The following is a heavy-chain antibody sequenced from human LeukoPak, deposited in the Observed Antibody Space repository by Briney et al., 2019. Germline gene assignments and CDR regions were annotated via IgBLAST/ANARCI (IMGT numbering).Heavy chain of an antibody. D-gene: IGHD6-19*01. J-gene: IGHJ4*02. CDR1: GFTFSSYA. Sequence: GGSLGLSCAASGFTFSSYAMHWVRQAPGKGLEWVAVISYDGSNKYYADSVKGRFTISRDNSKNTLYLQMNSLRAEDTAVYYCARLRIAVAGTGGFDYWGQGTLVTVSS. V-gene: IGHV3-30-3*01. CDR2: ISYDGSNK. CDR3: ARLRIAVAGTGGFDY.